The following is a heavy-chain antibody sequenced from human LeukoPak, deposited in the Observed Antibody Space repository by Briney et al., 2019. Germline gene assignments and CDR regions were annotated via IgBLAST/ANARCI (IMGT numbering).Heavy chain of an antibody. J-gene: IGHJ4*02. CDR3: VRDTITYDIFTGSPDY. V-gene: IGHV3-30*02. D-gene: IGHD3-9*01. Sequence: GGSVRLSCDVSGFTSSKYGMHWVRQAPGKGLEWVSTIRYDGSKEYYADSVRGRFTISRDNSGNTLFLQMDSLGAEDTAVYYCVRDTITYDIFTGSPDYWGQGTLVIVSS. CDR2: IRYDGSKE. CDR1: GFTSSKYG.